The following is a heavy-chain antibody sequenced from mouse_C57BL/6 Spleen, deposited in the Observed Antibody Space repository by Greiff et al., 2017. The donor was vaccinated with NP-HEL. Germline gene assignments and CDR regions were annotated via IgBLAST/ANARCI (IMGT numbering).Heavy chain of an antibody. CDR3: ARDQERYYAMDY. V-gene: IGHV5-4*01. D-gene: IGHD3-2*02. CDR1: GFTFSSYA. Sequence: DVKLVESGGGLVKPGGSLKLSCAASGFTFSSYAMSWVRQTPEKRLEWVATISDGGSYTYYPDNVKGRFTISRDNAKNNLYLQMSHLKSEDTAMYYCARDQERYYAMDYWGQGTSVTVSS. CDR2: ISDGGSYT. J-gene: IGHJ4*01.